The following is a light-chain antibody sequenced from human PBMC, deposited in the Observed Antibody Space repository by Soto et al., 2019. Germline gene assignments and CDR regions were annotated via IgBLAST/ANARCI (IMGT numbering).Light chain of an antibody. CDR3: QQYSKWPIT. Sequence: EIVMTQSPVTLSVSPGERATLSCRASQSVSSNLAWYQQKPGQAPRLLIYGASSRATGIPDRFSGSGSGTEFSLTISSLQSEDFAVYHCQQYSKWPITFGQGTRLEIK. CDR1: QSVSSN. V-gene: IGKV3D-15*01. CDR2: GAS. J-gene: IGKJ5*01.